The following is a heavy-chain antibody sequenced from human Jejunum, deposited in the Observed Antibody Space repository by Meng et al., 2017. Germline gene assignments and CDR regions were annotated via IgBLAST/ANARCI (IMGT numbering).Heavy chain of an antibody. J-gene: IGHJ6*02. CDR2: ISGSGATT. D-gene: IGHD5-24*01. CDR1: GFTSSNYE. CDR3: ARGRGGYNWEPINYYDYGLDV. V-gene: IGHV3-48*03. Sequence: GGSLRPSCVPSGFTSSNYEMNWVRLAPGKGLEWVAYISGSGATTYFADSVQGRFTISKDNARNSLFLQMNSLRVEDTALYYCARGRGGYNWEPINYYDYGLDVWGQGTTVTVSS.